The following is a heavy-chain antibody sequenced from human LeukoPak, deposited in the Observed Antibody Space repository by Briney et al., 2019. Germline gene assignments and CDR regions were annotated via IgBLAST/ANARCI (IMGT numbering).Heavy chain of an antibody. D-gene: IGHD3-10*01. CDR3: ARGLSPGGSGQPQHY. CDR1: GYTFTSYG. J-gene: IGHJ4*02. Sequence: ASVKVSCKASGYTFTSYGISWVRQAPGQGLEWMGWISAYNGNTNYAQKLQGRVTMTTDTSTSTAYMELRSLRSDHTAVYYCARGLSPGGSGQPQHYWGQGTLVTVSS. V-gene: IGHV1-18*01. CDR2: ISAYNGNT.